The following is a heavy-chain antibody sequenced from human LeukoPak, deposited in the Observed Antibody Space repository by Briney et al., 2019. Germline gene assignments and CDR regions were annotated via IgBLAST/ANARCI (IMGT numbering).Heavy chain of an antibody. Sequence: ASVKVSCKASGYTFTSYDINWVRQAPGQGLEWMGRIIPILGIANYAQKFQGRVTITADKSTSTAYMELSSLRSEDTAVYYCARDASGHYYFDYWAREPWSPSPQ. CDR1: GYTFTSYD. CDR2: IIPILGIA. CDR3: ARDASGHYYFDY. V-gene: IGHV1-69*04. J-gene: IGHJ4*02. D-gene: IGHD1-26*01.